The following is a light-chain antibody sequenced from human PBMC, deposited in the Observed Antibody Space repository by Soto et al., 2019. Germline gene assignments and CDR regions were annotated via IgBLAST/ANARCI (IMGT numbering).Light chain of an antibody. Sequence: DIVMTQSPATLSVSPGERATLSCRASQSVSSNLAWYLQKPGQAPRLLIYGASTRATGIPARFSGSASGTEFTLTISSLQSEDFAVYYCQQYNNWPFTFGPGTKVDIK. J-gene: IGKJ3*01. V-gene: IGKV3-15*01. CDR1: QSVSSN. CDR3: QQYNNWPFT. CDR2: GAS.